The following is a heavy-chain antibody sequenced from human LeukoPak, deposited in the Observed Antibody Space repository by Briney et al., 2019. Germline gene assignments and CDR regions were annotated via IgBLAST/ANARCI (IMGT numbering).Heavy chain of an antibody. Sequence: PSETLSLTCTVSGGSISSYYWSWIRHPPGEGLEWSGYIYYSGYTNYTPALKSRVTISVGTSKNQFSLKLSSVTAADTAVYYCARVRGYCTSTSCHNDYYYGMDVWGQGTTVTVSS. V-gene: IGHV4-59*01. J-gene: IGHJ6*02. CDR3: ARVRGYCTSTSCHNDYYYGMDV. CDR2: IYYSGYT. CDR1: GGSISSYY. D-gene: IGHD2-2*01.